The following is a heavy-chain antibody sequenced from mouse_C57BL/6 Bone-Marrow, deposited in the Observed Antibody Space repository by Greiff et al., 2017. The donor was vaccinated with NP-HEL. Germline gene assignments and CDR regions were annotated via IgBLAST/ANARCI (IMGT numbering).Heavy chain of an antibody. CDR2: IYPRSGNT. CDR3: ARDLCLFAY. Sequence: QVQLQQSRAELARPGASVKLSCKASGYTFTSYGISWVKQRTGQGLEWIGEIYPRSGNTYYNEKFKGKATLTADKSSSTAYMELRSLTSEDSAVYFCARDLCLFAYWGQGTLVTVSA. J-gene: IGHJ3*01. D-gene: IGHD2-3*01. CDR1: GYTFTSYG. V-gene: IGHV1-81*01.